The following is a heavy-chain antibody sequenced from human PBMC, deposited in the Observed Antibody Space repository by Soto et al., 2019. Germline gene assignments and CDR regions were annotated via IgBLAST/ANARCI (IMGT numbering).Heavy chain of an antibody. V-gene: IGHV1-18*01. CDR2: ISPYNGNT. CDR3: ARDLVSCSDFWRAYNGGYFDY. CDR1: GYTFRNYG. D-gene: IGHD3-3*01. Sequence: QVQLVQSGAEVKRPGASVKVSCKASGYTFRNYGITWVRQAPGQGLEWMAWISPYNGNTNYAQDLQGRVPMTTDTSTSTAYMELRSLTSEDTAMYYCARDLVSCSDFWRAYNGGYFDYWGQGTLVTVSS. J-gene: IGHJ4*02.